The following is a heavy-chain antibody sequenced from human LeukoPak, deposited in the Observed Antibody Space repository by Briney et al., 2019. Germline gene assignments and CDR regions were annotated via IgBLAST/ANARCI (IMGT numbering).Heavy chain of an antibody. Sequence: SETLSLTCTVSGGSIRSYYWSWIRQPPGKGLEWIGYIYYSGSTNYNPSLKSRVTISVDTSKNQFSLKLSSVTAADTAVYYCARRDVDSSGYYYFDYWGQGTLVTVSS. J-gene: IGHJ4*02. CDR1: GGSIRSYY. CDR2: IYYSGST. V-gene: IGHV4-59*08. CDR3: ARRDVDSSGYYYFDY. D-gene: IGHD3-22*01.